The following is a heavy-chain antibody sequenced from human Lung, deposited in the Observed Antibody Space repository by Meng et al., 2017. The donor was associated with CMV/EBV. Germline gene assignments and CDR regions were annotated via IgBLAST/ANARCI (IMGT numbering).Heavy chain of an antibody. CDR3: ARDGSFWSGYYAPVAFDF. CDR1: GFTFSSYS. J-gene: IGHJ3*01. CDR2: ISSSSSYI. Sequence: GGSXRLXCAASGFTFSSYSMNWVRQAPGKGLEWVSSISSSSSYIYYADSVKGRFTISRDNAKNSLYLQMNSLRAEDTAVYYCARDGSFWSGYYAPVAFDFWXQGTMVTVSS. V-gene: IGHV3-21*01. D-gene: IGHD3-3*01.